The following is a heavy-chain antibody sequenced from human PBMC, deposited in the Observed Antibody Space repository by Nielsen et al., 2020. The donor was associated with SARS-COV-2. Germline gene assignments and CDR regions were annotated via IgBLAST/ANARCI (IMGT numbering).Heavy chain of an antibody. Sequence: GGSLRLSCAASGFTFSSYAMHWVRQAPGKGLEWVAVISYDGSNKYYADSVKGRFTISRDNSKNTLYLQMNSLRAEDTAVYYCAKDLIRYLEWLPESWGQGTLVTVSS. CDR1: GFTFSSYA. D-gene: IGHD3-3*01. CDR2: ISYDGSNK. V-gene: IGHV3-30-3*02. J-gene: IGHJ5*02. CDR3: AKDLIRYLEWLPES.